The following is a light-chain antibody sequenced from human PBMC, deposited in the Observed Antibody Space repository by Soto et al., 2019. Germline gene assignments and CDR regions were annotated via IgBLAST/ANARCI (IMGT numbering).Light chain of an antibody. J-gene: IGKJ3*01. CDR1: QSLLHSNGYNY. CDR3: MQGLEPPN. Sequence: IVMTQSPLSLPVTPGEPASISCRSSQSLLHSNGYNYLDWYVQKPGQSPQLLIYLGSNRASGVPDRFSGSGSGTGFTLRISRVEAEDVGVYSCMQGLEPPNFGPGTKVDI. CDR2: LGS. V-gene: IGKV2-28*01.